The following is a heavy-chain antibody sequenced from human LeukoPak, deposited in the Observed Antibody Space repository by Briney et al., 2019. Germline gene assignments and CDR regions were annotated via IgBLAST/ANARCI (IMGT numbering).Heavy chain of an antibody. CDR3: ARGPSGTYLDY. J-gene: IGHJ4*02. D-gene: IGHD1-26*01. Sequence: GSSVKVSCTASGGTFSSYAISWVRQAPGQGLEWMGGIIPIFGTANYAQKFQGRVTITADESTSTAYMELSSLRAEDTAVYYCARGPSGTYLDYWGQGTLVTVSS. V-gene: IGHV1-69*01. CDR1: GGTFSSYA. CDR2: IIPIFGTA.